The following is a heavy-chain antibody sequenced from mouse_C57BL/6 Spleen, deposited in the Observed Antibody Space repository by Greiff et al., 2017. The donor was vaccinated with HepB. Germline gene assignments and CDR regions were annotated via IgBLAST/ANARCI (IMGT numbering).Heavy chain of an antibody. CDR1: GFTFNTYA. CDR2: IRSKSSNYAT. Sequence: EVHLVESGGGLVQPKGSLKLSCAASGFTFNTYAMHWVRQAPGKGVEWVARIRSKSSNYATYYADSVKDRFTISRDDSQSMLYLQMNNLKTEDTAMYYCVRLTGTGAWFAYWGQGTLVTVSA. CDR3: VRLTGTGAWFAY. D-gene: IGHD4-1*01. J-gene: IGHJ3*01. V-gene: IGHV10-3*01.